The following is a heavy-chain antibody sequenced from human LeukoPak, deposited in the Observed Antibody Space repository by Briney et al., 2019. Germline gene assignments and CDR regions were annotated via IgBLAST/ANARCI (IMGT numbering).Heavy chain of an antibody. J-gene: IGHJ5*02. CDR3: ARGNTVTPYNWFDP. D-gene: IGHD4-11*01. CDR1: GGSISSYY. CDR2: IYYSGRT. V-gene: IGHV4-59*08. Sequence: SETLSLTCTVSGGSISSYYWSWVRQPPGKGLEWIGYIYYSGRTNYNPSLKSGVIISVETYKKKLSLKLRSGAAADTSVYYCARGNTVTPYNWFDPWGQGTLVTVSS.